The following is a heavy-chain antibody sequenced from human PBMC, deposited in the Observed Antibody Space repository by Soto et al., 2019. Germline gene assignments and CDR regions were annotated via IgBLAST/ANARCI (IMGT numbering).Heavy chain of an antibody. D-gene: IGHD1-1*01. Sequence: GGSLRLSFAASGCTFSSYGMHLVRQAPGKGLEWVGRIKSKTDGGTTDYAAPVKGRFTISRDDSKNTLYLQMNSLKTEDTAVYYCTTDHVSELEPSRLDYWGQGTLVTVSS. CDR3: TTDHVSELEPSRLDY. CDR2: IKSKTDGGTT. V-gene: IGHV3-15*01. CDR1: GCTFSSYG. J-gene: IGHJ4*02.